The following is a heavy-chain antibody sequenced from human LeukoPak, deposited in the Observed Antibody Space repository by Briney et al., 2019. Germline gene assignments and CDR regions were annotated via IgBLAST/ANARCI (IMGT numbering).Heavy chain of an antibody. CDR2: IKSKTDGGTT. CDR1: GLTFSNAW. V-gene: IGHV3-15*07. CDR3: TTLPLYFHDSSVAS. J-gene: IGHJ5*02. D-gene: IGHD3-22*01. Sequence: GGSLRLSCAASGLTFSNAWTKWVRQAPGKGLEWVGRIKSKTDGGTTDYAAPVKGRFTISRDDSKNTLYLQMNSLKTEDTAVYYCTTLPLYFHDSSVASWGPGTLVTVSS.